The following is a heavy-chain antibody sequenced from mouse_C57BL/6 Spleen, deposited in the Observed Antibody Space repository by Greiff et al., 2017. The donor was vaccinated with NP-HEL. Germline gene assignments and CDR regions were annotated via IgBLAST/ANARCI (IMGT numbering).Heavy chain of an antibody. J-gene: IGHJ2*01. V-gene: IGHV1-82*01. CDR1: GYAFSSSW. CDR2: IYPGDGDT. D-gene: IGHD2-10*01. Sequence: VQLQQSGPELVKPGASVKISCKASGYAFSSSWMNWVKQRPGKGLEWIGRIYPGDGDTNYNGKFKGKATLTADKSSSTAYMQLSSLTSEDSAVYFCARWAPYYYYFDYWGQGTTLAVSS. CDR3: ARWAPYYYYFDY.